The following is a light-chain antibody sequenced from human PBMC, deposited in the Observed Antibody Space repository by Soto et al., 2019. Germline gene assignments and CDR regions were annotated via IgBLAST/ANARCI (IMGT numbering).Light chain of an antibody. J-gene: IGKJ1*01. CDR3: QQYGSSPWT. V-gene: IGKV3-20*01. CDR2: GVS. CDR1: QSISSN. Sequence: LSPDTLAVSSGERAILLFRARQSISSNVAWYQNTPGQAPRLLIYGVSTRATGIPDRFSGSGSGTDFTLTISRLEPEDFAVYYCQQYGSSPWTFGQGTKVDIK.